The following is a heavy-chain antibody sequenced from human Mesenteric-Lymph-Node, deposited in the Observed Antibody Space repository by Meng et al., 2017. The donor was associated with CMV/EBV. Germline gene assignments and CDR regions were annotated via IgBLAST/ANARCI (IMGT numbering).Heavy chain of an antibody. Sequence: ASVKVSCKASGYTFTNYALNWVRQAPGQGLEWMGWISPYNGDTKFAQKLQGRVTLTTDTSTSTAYMEVTSLASDGTAVYYCARGCVRSSYYCMGFDYWGQGTLVTVSS. CDR1: GYTFTNYA. CDR3: ARGCVRSSYYCMGFDY. J-gene: IGHJ4*02. D-gene: IGHD3-22*01. V-gene: IGHV1-18*01. CDR2: ISPYNGDT.